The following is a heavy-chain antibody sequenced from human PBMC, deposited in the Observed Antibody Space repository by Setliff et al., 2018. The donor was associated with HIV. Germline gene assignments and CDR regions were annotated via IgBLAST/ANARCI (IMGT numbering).Heavy chain of an antibody. D-gene: IGHD3-10*01. CDR3: ARESSTVRGVIDI. Sequence: GGSLRLSCAASRFTFSSYAMSWVRQAPGKGLEWVSAISGSGGSTYYADSVKGRFTISRDNSKNTLYLQMNSLRDEDRAVYYCARESSTVRGVIDIWGQGTMVTVSS. V-gene: IGHV3-23*01. J-gene: IGHJ3*02. CDR2: ISGSGGST. CDR1: RFTFSSYA.